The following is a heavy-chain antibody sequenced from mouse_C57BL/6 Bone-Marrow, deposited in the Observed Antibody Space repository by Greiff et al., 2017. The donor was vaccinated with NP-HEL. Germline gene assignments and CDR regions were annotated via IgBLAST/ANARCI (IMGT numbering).Heavy chain of an antibody. V-gene: IGHV1-4*01. CDR3: ARGRGFAY. Sequence: QVQLQQSGAELARPGASVKMSCKASGYTFTSYTMHWVNQRPGQGLEWIGYINPSSGYTKYNQKFKDKATLTADKSSSTAYMQLSSLTSEDSAVYYCARGRGFAYWGQGTLVTVSA. CDR1: GYTFTSYT. CDR2: INPSSGYT. J-gene: IGHJ3*01.